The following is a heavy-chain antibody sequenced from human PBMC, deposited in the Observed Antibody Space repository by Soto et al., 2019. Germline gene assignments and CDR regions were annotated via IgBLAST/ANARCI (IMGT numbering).Heavy chain of an antibody. CDR1: GGSISSGGYY. J-gene: IGHJ4*02. CDR3: ARDIYGDHPGYFDY. D-gene: IGHD4-17*01. Sequence: SETLSLTCTVSGGSISSGGYYWSWIRQHPGKGLEWVGYIYYSGSTYYNPSLKSRVTISVDTSKNQFSLKLSSVTAADTAVYYCARDIYGDHPGYFDYWGQGTLVTVSS. CDR2: IYYSGST. V-gene: IGHV4-31*03.